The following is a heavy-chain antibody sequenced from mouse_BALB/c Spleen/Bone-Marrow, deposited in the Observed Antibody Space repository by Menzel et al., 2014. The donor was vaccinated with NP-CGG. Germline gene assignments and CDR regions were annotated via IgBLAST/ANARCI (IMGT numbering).Heavy chain of an antibody. CDR3: VRATTAGFAY. CDR1: GYTFTDYN. Sequence: EVQLQQSGPELVKPGASVKISCKASGYTFTDYNMHWVKQSHGKSLEWIGYIYPYNGGTGYNQKFKSKATLTVDNSSSTAYMELRSLTSEDSAVYYCVRATTAGFAYWGQGTLVTVSA. CDR2: IYPYNGGT. V-gene: IGHV1S29*02. D-gene: IGHD1-2*01. J-gene: IGHJ3*01.